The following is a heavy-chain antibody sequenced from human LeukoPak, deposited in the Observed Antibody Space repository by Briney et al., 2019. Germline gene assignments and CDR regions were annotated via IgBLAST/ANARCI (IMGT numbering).Heavy chain of an antibody. CDR2: ISVYNGNK. D-gene: IGHD3-9*01. CDR1: GYTFNSYG. CDR3: ARGGVRSKDDILIGYSNNWFDP. J-gene: IGHJ5*02. V-gene: IGHV1-18*01. Sequence: GASVKVSCKASGYTFNSYGITWVRQAPGQGLEWMGWISVYNGNKNYAQKFQGRVTMTTDTSTSTAYMEVRSLRSDDTGVYYCARGGVRSKDDILIGYSNNWFDPWGQGTLVTVSS.